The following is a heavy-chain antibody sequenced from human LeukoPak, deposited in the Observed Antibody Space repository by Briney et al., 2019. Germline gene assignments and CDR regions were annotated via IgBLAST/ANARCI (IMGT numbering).Heavy chain of an antibody. Sequence: SGGSLRLSCAASGFTFSSYAMHWVRQAPGKGLEWVAVISYDGSNKYYADSVKGRFTISRDNSKNTLYLQMNSLRAEDTAVYYCARGGRWLQHSAFDIWGQGTMVTVSS. J-gene: IGHJ3*02. D-gene: IGHD5-24*01. CDR3: ARGGRWLQHSAFDI. V-gene: IGHV3-30-3*01. CDR1: GFTFSSYA. CDR2: ISYDGSNK.